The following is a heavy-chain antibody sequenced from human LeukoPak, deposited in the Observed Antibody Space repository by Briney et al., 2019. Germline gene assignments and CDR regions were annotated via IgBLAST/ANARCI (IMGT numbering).Heavy chain of an antibody. CDR3: ATHCSGTACHRDY. J-gene: IGHJ4*02. V-gene: IGHV3-30*02. Sequence: GGSLRLSCAASGFTFGSSAMHGVRQTPGKGLECVAFIQFDGSYKHYSDSVKGRFTISRDNSKNTLYLEMNSLRPEDTAVYYCATHCSGTACHRDYWGQGTLVTVSS. CDR1: GFTFGSSA. D-gene: IGHD2-2*01. CDR2: IQFDGSYK.